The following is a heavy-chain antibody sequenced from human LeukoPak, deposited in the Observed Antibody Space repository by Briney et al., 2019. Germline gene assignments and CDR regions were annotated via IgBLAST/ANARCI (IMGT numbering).Heavy chain of an antibody. Sequence: SETLSLTCSVYGGSISGYYWSWIRQPPGKGLEWIGYINYSGSTNYNPSLKSRLTISVDTSKKQFSLKLSSVTAADTAVYYCARERPYRSGGSCYEDNWFDPWGQGTLVTVSS. D-gene: IGHD2-15*01. V-gene: IGHV4-59*01. J-gene: IGHJ5*02. CDR2: INYSGST. CDR1: GGSISGYY. CDR3: ARERPYRSGGSCYEDNWFDP.